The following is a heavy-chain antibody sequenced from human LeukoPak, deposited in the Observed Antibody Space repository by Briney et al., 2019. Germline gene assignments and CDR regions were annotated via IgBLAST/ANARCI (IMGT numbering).Heavy chain of an antibody. J-gene: IGHJ4*02. CDR3: ARVGILWFGEFPLDY. D-gene: IGHD3-10*01. V-gene: IGHV1-18*01. Sequence: APVKVSCKASGYTFTSYGISWVRQAPGQGLEWMGWISAYNGNTNYAQKLQGRVTMTTDTSTSTAYMELRSLRSDDTAVYYCARVGILWFGEFPLDYWGQGTLVTVSS. CDR2: ISAYNGNT. CDR1: GYTFTSYG.